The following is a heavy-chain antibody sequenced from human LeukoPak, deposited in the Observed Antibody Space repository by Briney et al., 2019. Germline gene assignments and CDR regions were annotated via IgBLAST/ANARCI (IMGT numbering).Heavy chain of an antibody. CDR3: TRGARGGGYEAFDF. D-gene: IGHD5-12*01. Sequence: GASVKVSCKASGYTFTGYYMHWVRQAPGQGLEWMGWINPNSGGTDYAHKFQGRVTMTRDTSISTAYMELSRLRSDDTAVYYCTRGARGGGYEAFDFWGQGTLVTVSS. CDR2: INPNSGGT. V-gene: IGHV1-2*02. CDR1: GYTFTGYY. J-gene: IGHJ4*02.